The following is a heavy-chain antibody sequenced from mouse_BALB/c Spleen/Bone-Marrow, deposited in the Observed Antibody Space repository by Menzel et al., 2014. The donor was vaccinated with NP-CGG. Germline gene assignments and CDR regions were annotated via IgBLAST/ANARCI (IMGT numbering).Heavy chain of an antibody. D-gene: IGHD2-2*01. CDR2: INPSTGYT. J-gene: IGHJ3*01. CDR3: AGSRDGYDSFAY. CDR1: GYTFTSYW. V-gene: IGHV1-7*01. Sequence: VQLVESGAELAKPGASVKMSCKASGYTFTSYWMHWVKQRPGQGLEWIGYINPSTGYTEYNQKFKDKATLTADKSSSTAYMQLSSLTSEDSAVYYCAGSRDGYDSFAYWGQGTLVTVSA.